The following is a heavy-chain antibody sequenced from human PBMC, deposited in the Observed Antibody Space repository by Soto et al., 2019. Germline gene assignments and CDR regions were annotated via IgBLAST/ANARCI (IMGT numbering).Heavy chain of an antibody. CDR3: ARDNYGSSGYYYGAFHI. V-gene: IGHV4-31*03. D-gene: IGHD3-22*01. J-gene: IGHJ3*02. CDR2: IFYSGST. CDR1: GGSISSGGHY. Sequence: PSETLSLTCTVSGGSISSGGHYWSWVRQYPGKGLEWIGCIFYSGSTYYNPSLKSRVTISVDTSKNQFSLKLTSVTAADTAVYFCARDNYGSSGYYYGAFHIWGQGTMVTVS.